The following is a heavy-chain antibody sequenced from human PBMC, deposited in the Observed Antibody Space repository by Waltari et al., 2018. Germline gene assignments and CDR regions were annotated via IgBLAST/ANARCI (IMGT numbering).Heavy chain of an antibody. Sequence: QLHXVESGGGVVQPGRSXRLSGEGAGXTFSTYGMHWVRQAPGKXLEWVALISXDGRNKVXXDSVKGRFXXSRDNSKNXLYLQMTSLXSDDTAVXFCARDRDFGXSGPYHFAXWGQGTLVTVSS. V-gene: IGHV3-30*03. J-gene: IGHJ4*02. CDR3: ARDRDFGXSGPYHFAX. CDR1: GXTFSTYG. D-gene: IGHD3-9*01. CDR2: ISXDGRNK.